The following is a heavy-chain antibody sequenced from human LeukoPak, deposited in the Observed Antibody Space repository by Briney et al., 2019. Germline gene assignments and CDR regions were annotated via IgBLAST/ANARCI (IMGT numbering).Heavy chain of an antibody. V-gene: IGHV3-66*01. Sequence: PVGSLGVSRAASGFTVSSNYMSWVRQAPGKGLEWVSVICSGGNTYYADSVKGRFTISRDNSKNTVYLQMSSLRVEDTAVYYCVKVANYGGKRALDYWGQG. J-gene: IGHJ4*02. CDR2: ICSGGNT. CDR1: GFTVSSNY. CDR3: VKVANYGGKRALDY. D-gene: IGHD4-23*01.